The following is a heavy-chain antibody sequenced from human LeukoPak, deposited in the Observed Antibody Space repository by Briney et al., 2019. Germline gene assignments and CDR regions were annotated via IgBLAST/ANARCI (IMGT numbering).Heavy chain of an antibody. D-gene: IGHD6-13*01. Sequence: SETLSLTCIVSGGSISSGSYYWSWIRQPAGKGLEWIGRIYTSGSTNYNPSLKSRVTISVDTSKNQFSLKLSSVTAADTAVYYCAREGIAAAGNDYWGQGTLVTVSS. J-gene: IGHJ4*02. CDR1: GGSISSGSYY. CDR3: AREGIAAAGNDY. V-gene: IGHV4-61*02. CDR2: IYTSGST.